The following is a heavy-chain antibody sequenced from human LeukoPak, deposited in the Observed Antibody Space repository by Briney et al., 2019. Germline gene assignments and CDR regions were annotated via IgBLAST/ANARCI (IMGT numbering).Heavy chain of an antibody. D-gene: IGHD1-26*01. V-gene: IGHV3-30*04. CDR1: GITFSTYA. CDR3: ARGIVGATTGL. CDR2: ISYDASKK. J-gene: IGHJ4*02. Sequence: PGGSLRLSCAASGITFSTYAMHWVRQAAGKGLEWLAVISYDASKKYYADSVKGRFTISRDNSKNTVYLQMNSLRAEDTAMYYCARGIVGATTGLWGQGTLVTVSS.